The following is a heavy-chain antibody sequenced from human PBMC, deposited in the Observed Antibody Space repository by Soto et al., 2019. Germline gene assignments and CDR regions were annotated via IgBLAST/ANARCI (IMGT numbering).Heavy chain of an antibody. CDR2: INHSGST. V-gene: IGHV4-34*01. Sequence: PSETLSLSCAVYGGSFSGYYSSWIRQPPGKGLEWSGDINHSGSTNYNTYLKSRDTISVDTYKHQFSVKRSSVTAADTAVYYCARAWFLDYYYYGMDVWGQGTTVTSP. CDR3: ARAWFLDYYYYGMDV. CDR1: GGSFSGYY. J-gene: IGHJ6*02. D-gene: IGHD3-3*01.